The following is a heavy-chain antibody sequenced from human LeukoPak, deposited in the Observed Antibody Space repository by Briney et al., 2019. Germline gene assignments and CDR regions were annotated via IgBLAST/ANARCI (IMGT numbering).Heavy chain of an antibody. CDR1: GFTFDDYA. CDR3: AKEWGAYYDSSGYGVDY. Sequence: PGGSLRLSCAASGFTFDDYAMHWVRQAPGKGLEWVSGISRNSGSIGYADSVKGRFTISRDNAKNSLYLQMNSLRAEDTALYYCAKEWGAYYDSSGYGVDYWGQGTLVTVSS. D-gene: IGHD3-22*01. J-gene: IGHJ4*02. CDR2: ISRNSGSI. V-gene: IGHV3-9*01.